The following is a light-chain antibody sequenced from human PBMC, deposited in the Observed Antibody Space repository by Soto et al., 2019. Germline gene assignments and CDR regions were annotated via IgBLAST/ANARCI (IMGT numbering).Light chain of an antibody. CDR2: EVS. J-gene: IGLJ3*02. V-gene: IGLV2-14*01. Sequence: QSALTQPASVSGSPGQSITISCTGTSIDVGGYNYVSWYQQHPGKAPKLMIYEVSNRPSGVSNRFSGSKSGNTASLTISGRQAEDEADYYCSSYTSSSTLWVFGGGTKVTVL. CDR1: SIDVGGYNY. CDR3: SSYTSSSTLWV.